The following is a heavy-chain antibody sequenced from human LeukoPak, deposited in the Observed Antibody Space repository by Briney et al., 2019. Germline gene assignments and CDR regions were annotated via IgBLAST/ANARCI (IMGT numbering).Heavy chain of an antibody. V-gene: IGHV4-38-2*01. CDR1: GYSITSGFS. Sequence: SETLSLTCAVFGYSITSGFSWGWIRQPPGKGLEWIGTISHSGSTDYKSTLESRLTISMDTSKNQFSLRLTSVTAADTAVYYCATSLGGLWGTNGAFDIWGQGTMVTVSS. CDR3: ATSLGGLWGTNGAFDI. J-gene: IGHJ3*02. D-gene: IGHD3-16*01. CDR2: ISHSGST.